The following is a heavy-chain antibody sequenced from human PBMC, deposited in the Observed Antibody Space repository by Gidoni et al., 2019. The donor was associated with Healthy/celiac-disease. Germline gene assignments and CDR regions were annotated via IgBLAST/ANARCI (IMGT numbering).Heavy chain of an antibody. J-gene: IGHJ4*02. CDR2: ISSSSSYI. V-gene: IGHV3-21*01. CDR1: GFTFSSYS. D-gene: IGHD6-19*01. CDR3: ARAVRAVAGTEYYDY. Sequence: EVQLVESGGGLVKPGGSLRLSCAASGFTFSSYSMNWVRQAPGKGLEWVSSISSSSSYIYYADSVKGRSTISRDNAKNSLYLQMNSLRAEDTAVYYCARAVRAVAGTEYYDYWGQGTLVTVSS.